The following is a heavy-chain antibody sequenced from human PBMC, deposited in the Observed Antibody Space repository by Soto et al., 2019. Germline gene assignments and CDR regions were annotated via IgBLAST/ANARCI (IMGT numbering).Heavy chain of an antibody. CDR1: GYTFINYY. V-gene: IGHV1-46*01. CDR3: ATSYGNAWYTY. D-gene: IGHD6-13*01. Sequence: GASVKVSCKASGYTFINYYIHWVRQAPGQGLEWMAIINPMGGSTNYAQEFQGRVTLTSDTSTSTVYMELSSLRFEDTAVYYCATSYGNAWYTYWGQGTQVTVSS. CDR2: INPMGGST. J-gene: IGHJ4*02.